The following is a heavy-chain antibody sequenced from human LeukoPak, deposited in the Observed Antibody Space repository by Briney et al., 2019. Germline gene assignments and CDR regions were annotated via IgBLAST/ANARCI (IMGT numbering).Heavy chain of an antibody. D-gene: IGHD3-16*01. CDR1: GFTFSNYG. Sequence: PGGSLRLSCAASGFTFSNYGMHWVRQAPGKGLEWVATITYDGSSEYYADSVTDRFTVSRDNSKNTLYLQMSSLKTEDTAVYYCAKRGDGGHKSLEYWGQGTLVIVSS. CDR2: ITYDGSSE. V-gene: IGHV3-30*18. CDR3: AKRGDGGHKSLEY. J-gene: IGHJ4*02.